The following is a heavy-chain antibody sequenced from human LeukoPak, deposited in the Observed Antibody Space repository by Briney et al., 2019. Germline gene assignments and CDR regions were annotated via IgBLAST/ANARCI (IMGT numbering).Heavy chain of an antibody. CDR2: IIPILGIA. J-gene: IGHJ6*02. V-gene: IGHV1-69*04. CDR1: GGTFSSYA. Sequence: ASVKVSCKASGGTFSSYAISWVRQAPGQGLEWMGRIIPILGIANYAQKFQGRVTITADKSTSTAYMELSSLRSDDTAVYYCARGPSDDILTGYYLGYYGMDVWGQGTTVTVSS. CDR3: ARGPSDDILTGYYLGYYGMDV. D-gene: IGHD3-9*01.